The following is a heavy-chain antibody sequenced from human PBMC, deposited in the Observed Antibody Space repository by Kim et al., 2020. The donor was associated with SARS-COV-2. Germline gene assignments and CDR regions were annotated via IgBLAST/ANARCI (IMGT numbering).Heavy chain of an antibody. V-gene: IGHV4-30-2*05. CDR3: ARNEGVYGQGSLWFGFDP. J-gene: IGHJ5*02. Sequence: KSRVTISVDTSKNQFSLKLSSVTAADTAVYYCARNEGVYGQGSLWFGFDPWGQGTLVTVSS. D-gene: IGHD3-10*01.